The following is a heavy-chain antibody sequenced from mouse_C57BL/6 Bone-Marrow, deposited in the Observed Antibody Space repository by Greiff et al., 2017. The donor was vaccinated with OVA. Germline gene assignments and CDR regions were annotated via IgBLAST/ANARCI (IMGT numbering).Heavy chain of an antibody. CDR1: GYAFRSSW. CDR2: IYPGDGDT. V-gene: IGHV1-82*01. D-gene: IGHD2-2*01. Sequence: VQLQESGPELVKPGASVQLSCTASGYAFRSSWMNWVKQRPGKGLEWIGRIYPGDGDTNYNGKFKGKATLTADKSSSTAYMQLSSLTSEDSAVYFCARSWLRRPYYYAMDYWGQGTSVTVSS. J-gene: IGHJ4*01. CDR3: ARSWLRRPYYYAMDY.